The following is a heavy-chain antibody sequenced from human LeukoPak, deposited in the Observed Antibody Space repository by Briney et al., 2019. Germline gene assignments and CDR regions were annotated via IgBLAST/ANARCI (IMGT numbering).Heavy chain of an antibody. Sequence: GGTLRLSCAASGFTFSSYGMSWVRQAPGKGLEWVSAISGSGGSTYYADSVKGRFTISRDNSKNTLYLQMNSLRAEDTAVYYCAKLPVVVAATQPVDVDEDYWGQGTLVTVSS. J-gene: IGHJ4*02. CDR1: GFTFSSYG. D-gene: IGHD2-15*01. CDR2: ISGSGGST. V-gene: IGHV3-23*01. CDR3: AKLPVVVAATQPVDVDEDY.